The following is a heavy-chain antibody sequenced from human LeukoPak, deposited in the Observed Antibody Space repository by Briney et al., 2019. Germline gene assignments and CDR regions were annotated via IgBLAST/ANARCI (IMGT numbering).Heavy chain of an antibody. V-gene: IGHV1-2*02. D-gene: IGHD2-2*01. J-gene: IGHJ3*02. Sequence: ASVKVSCKASGYTFTGYYMHWVRQAPGQGLEWMGWINPNSGGTNYAQKFQGRVTMTRDTSISTAYMELSRLRSDDTAVYYCARTRVYCSSTSCLDDAFDIWGQGTMVTVSS. CDR2: INPNSGGT. CDR1: GYTFTGYY. CDR3: ARTRVYCSSTSCLDDAFDI.